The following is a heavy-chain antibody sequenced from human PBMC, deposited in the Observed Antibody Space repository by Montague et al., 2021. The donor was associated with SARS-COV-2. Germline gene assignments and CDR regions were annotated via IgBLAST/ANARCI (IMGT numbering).Heavy chain of an antibody. CDR1: GFSLSTDGMG. D-gene: IGHD3-10*01. J-gene: IGHJ5*02. CDR2: IYWDDDG. CDR3: ARTWAYGSGSYGVDP. V-gene: IGHV2-5*02. Sequence: PALVKPTQTLTLTCIFSGFSLSTDGMGVGWIRQPPGRALEWLALIYWDDDGRYSPSLRSRLTTTKDTSKNQVALTMTNMDPVDTATYYCARTWAYGSGSYGVDPWGQGTLVTVSS.